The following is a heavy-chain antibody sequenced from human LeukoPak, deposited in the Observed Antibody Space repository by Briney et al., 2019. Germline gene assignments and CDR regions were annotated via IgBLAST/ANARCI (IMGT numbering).Heavy chain of an antibody. J-gene: IGHJ6*03. V-gene: IGHV4-4*07. Sequence: PSETLSLTCSVSGGSISSYYWSWIRQPAGKGLEWIGRIYSSGTITYNPSLQSRVTMSVDTSKNEFSLKMSSVTAADTAVYYCARKGYGDYGYSFYYYYYMDVWGKGTTVTISS. D-gene: IGHD4-17*01. CDR1: GGSISSYY. CDR2: IYSSGTI. CDR3: ARKGYGDYGYSFYYYYYMDV.